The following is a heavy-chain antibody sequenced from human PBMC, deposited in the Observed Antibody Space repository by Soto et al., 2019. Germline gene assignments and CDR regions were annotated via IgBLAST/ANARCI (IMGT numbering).Heavy chain of an antibody. V-gene: IGHV3-30*18. D-gene: IGHD3-3*01. CDR3: AKDLKDSLFFGMDV. CDR2: ISYDGSNK. CDR1: GFPFSSYG. Sequence: PGGSLRLSCAASGFPFSSYGMHWVRQAQGKGQEWVAVISYDGSNKYYADSVKGRFTISRDNSKNTLYLQMNSLRAEDTFVYYCAKDLKDSLFFGMDVWGQGTTVTVSS. J-gene: IGHJ6*02.